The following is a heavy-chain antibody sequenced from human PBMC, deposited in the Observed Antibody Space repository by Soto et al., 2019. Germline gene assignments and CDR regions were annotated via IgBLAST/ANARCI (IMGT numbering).Heavy chain of an antibody. Sequence: HPGGSLRLSCAASGFTFDDYAMHWVRQAPGKGLEWVSGISWNSGSIGYTDSVKGRFTISRDNAKNSLYLQMNSLRAEDTALYYCAKDVSGRGSFYYYFGMDVWGHGTTVTVSS. CDR1: GFTFDDYA. CDR2: ISWNSGSI. V-gene: IGHV3-9*01. CDR3: AKDVSGRGSFYYYFGMDV. J-gene: IGHJ6*02. D-gene: IGHD1-26*01.